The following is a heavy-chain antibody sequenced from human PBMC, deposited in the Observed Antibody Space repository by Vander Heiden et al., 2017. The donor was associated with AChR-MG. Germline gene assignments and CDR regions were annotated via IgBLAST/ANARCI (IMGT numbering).Heavy chain of an antibody. J-gene: IGHJ4*02. CDR1: GGSFSGYY. CDR2: INHSGST. CDR3: ARKRAARPFDY. Sequence: QVQLQQWGAGLLKPSETLSLTCAVSGGSFSGYYWSWIRQPPGKGLEWIGEINHSGSTNYNPSLKSRVTISVDTSKNQFSLKLSSVTAADTAVYYCARKRAARPFDYWGQGTLVTVSS. V-gene: IGHV4-34*01. D-gene: IGHD6-6*01.